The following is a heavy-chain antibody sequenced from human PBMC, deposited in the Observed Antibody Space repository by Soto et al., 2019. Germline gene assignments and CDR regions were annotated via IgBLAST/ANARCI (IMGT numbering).Heavy chain of an antibody. V-gene: IGHV3-11*01. CDR3: HIVVVPAARNWFDP. D-gene: IGHD2-2*01. CDR1: GFTFSDYY. Sequence: QVQLVESGGGLVKPGGSLRLSCAASGFTFSDYYMSWIRQAPGKGLEWVSYISSSGSTIYYADSVKGRFTISRDNAKNSLYLQMNSLRAEDTAVYYCHIVVVPAARNWFDPWGQGTLVTVSS. CDR2: ISSSGSTI. J-gene: IGHJ5*02.